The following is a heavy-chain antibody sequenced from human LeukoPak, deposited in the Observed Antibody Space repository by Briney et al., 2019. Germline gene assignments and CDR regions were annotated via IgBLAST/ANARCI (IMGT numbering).Heavy chain of an antibody. CDR1: GFTDSSNY. CDR3: ARPSFDYYYGMDV. Sequence: GGSLRLSCAASGFTDSSNYMSWVRQAPGKGLEWVSVIYSGGSTYYADSVKGRFTISRDNSKNTLYLQMNSLRAEDTAVYYCARPSFDYYYGMDVWGQGTTVTVSS. V-gene: IGHV3-66*04. CDR2: IYSGGST. J-gene: IGHJ6*02.